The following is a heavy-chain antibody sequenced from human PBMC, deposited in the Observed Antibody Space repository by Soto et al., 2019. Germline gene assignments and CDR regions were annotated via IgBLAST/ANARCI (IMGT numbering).Heavy chain of an antibody. V-gene: IGHV3-30-3*01. CDR1: GFTFSSYA. CDR2: ISYDGGNK. D-gene: IGHD2-8*02. Sequence: QVQLVESGGGVVQPGRSLRLSCAASGFTFSSYAMYWVRQAPGKGLEWVTLISYDGGNKYYTDAVKGRFTISRDNSKNTLYLHMNSLRAEDTAVYYCARGPTGFTIDYWGKGTLVTVSS. CDR3: ARGPTGFTIDY. J-gene: IGHJ4*02.